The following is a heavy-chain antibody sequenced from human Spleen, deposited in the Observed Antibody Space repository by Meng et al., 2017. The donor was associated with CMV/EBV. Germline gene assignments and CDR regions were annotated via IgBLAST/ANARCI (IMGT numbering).Heavy chain of an antibody. J-gene: IGHJ4*02. CDR1: GGSISSSNL. Sequence: QVQLQESGPGLVKPSGTLSLTCAVSGGSISSSNLWTWVRQVTGKGLEWIGEIYHSGSTNYNPSLKSRVTISVDKFKNQFSQKLGSVTAADTAVYYCARIERRRILKYCGSDCSTTDYWGQGTLVTVSS. D-gene: IGHD2-21*02. V-gene: IGHV4-4*02. CDR3: ARIERRRILKYCGSDCSTTDY. CDR2: IYHSGST.